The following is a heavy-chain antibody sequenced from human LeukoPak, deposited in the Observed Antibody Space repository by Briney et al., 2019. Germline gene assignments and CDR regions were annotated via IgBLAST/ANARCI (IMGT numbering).Heavy chain of an antibody. D-gene: IGHD3-22*01. J-gene: IGHJ4*02. CDR2: IYYSGST. CDR1: GGSISSSSYY. V-gene: IGHV4-39*07. Sequence: SETLSLTCTVSGGSISSSSYYWGWVRQPPGKGLEWIGSIYYSGSTYYNPSLKSRVTISVDTSKNQFSLKFSSVTAADTAVYYCVKDYSSGYYFDYWGQGTLVTVSS. CDR3: VKDYSSGYYFDY.